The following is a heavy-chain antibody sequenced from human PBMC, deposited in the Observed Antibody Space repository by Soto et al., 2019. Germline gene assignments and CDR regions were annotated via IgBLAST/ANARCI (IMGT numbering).Heavy chain of an antibody. CDR1: GFSLNNIRMG. CDR3: ARMSLTFATVCRGAFDV. Sequence: QVTLKESGPVLVKPTETLTLTCAVSGFSLNNIRMGVSWIRQPPGKAPEGLAQIFSNDEKSFRPSLKNRLTSSRDTSRRQVVLTMTNMDPVDTATYYCARMSLTFATVCRGAFDVWGQGTVVTVSS. J-gene: IGHJ3*01. D-gene: IGHD4-17*01. V-gene: IGHV2-26*01. CDR2: IFSNDEK.